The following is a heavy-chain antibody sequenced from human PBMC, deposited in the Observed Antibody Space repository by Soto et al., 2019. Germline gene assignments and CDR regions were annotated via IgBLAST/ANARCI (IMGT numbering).Heavy chain of an antibody. CDR2: ISASGTDI. V-gene: IGHV3-11*01. CDR1: GFIFSNYY. J-gene: IGHJ6*02. Sequence: QVQLVESGGGMVKPGGSLRLSCAASGFIFSNYYISWIRQAPGNGLEWVSYISASGTDIYYADSVKGRFTISRDNAKNSLYLQMNSLTAEDTAVYYCARGHYGLEVWGQGTTVTVSS. CDR3: ARGHYGLEV.